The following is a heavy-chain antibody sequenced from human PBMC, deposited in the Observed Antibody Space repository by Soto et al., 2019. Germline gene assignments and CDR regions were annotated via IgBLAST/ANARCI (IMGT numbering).Heavy chain of an antibody. CDR3: ARDYPGGSYYDY. J-gene: IGHJ4*02. D-gene: IGHD1-26*01. CDR2: INQDGSER. V-gene: IGHV3-7*03. Sequence: GGSLRLSCAASGFTFSSYWMSWVRQAPGKGLEWVARINQDGSERYYVDSVKGRFTISRDNAKNSLYLQMNSLRAEDTAVYYCARDYPGGSYYDYWGQGTLVTVSS. CDR1: GFTFSSYW.